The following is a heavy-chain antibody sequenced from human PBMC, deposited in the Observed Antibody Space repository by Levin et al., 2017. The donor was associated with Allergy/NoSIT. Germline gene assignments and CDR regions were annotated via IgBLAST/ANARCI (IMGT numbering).Heavy chain of an antibody. D-gene: IGHD5-12*01. V-gene: IGHV4-30-4*01. CDR1: GGSISSGDYY. CDR3: ARVGSKWLRYPSRFDY. Sequence: SETLSLTCTVSGGSISSGDYYWSWIRQPPGKGLEWIGYIYYSGSTYYNPSLKSRVTISVDTSKNQFSLKLSSVTAADTAVYYCARVGSKWLRYPSRFDYWGQGTLVTVSS. CDR2: IYYSGST. J-gene: IGHJ4*02.